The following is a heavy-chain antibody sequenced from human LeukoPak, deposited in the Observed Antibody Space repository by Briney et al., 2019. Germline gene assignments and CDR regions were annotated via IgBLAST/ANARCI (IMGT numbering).Heavy chain of an antibody. V-gene: IGHV1-3*01. CDR2: INAANGNT. CDR3: ARGPRAAADDY. J-gene: IGHJ4*02. CDR1: GYTFINYA. D-gene: IGHD6-13*01. Sequence: GASVKVSCKASGYTFINYAINWGRQAPGQRPEWIGWINAANGNTKYSQKFQGRVTITRDTSASTAYMELSSLTSEDTAVYYCARGPRAAADDYWGQGTLVTVSS.